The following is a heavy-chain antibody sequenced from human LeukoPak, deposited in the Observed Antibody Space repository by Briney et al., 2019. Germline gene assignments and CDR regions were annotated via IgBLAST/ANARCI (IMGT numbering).Heavy chain of an antibody. J-gene: IGHJ4*02. Sequence: SETLSLTCTVSGGSISSSSYYWGWIRQPPGKGLEWIGSIYYSGSTCYNPSLKSRVTISVDTSKNQFSLKLSSVTAADTAVYYCARMNSISGSWYGGDTYYFDYWGQGTLVTVSS. CDR3: ARMNSISGSWYGGDTYYFDY. D-gene: IGHD6-13*01. CDR2: IYYSGST. V-gene: IGHV4-39*01. CDR1: GGSISSSSYY.